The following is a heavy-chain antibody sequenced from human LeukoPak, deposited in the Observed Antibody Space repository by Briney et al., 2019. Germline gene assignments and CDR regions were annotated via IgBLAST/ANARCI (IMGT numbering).Heavy chain of an antibody. CDR1: GGSISGLY. V-gene: IGHV4-59*08. D-gene: IGHD6-6*01. J-gene: IGHJ4*02. CDR2: IYYTGST. Sequence: SETLSLTCSVSGGSISGLYWSWTRQPPGKGLEWIGYIYYTGSTNYNPSLKSRVTMFVDMSKNQFSLRLSSVTAADTAVYYCARHRAYSSSSPFDYWGQGTLVTVSS. CDR3: ARHRAYSSSSPFDY.